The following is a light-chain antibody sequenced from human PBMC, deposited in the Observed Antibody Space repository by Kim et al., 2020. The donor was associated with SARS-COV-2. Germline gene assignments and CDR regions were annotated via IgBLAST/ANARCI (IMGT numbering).Light chain of an antibody. CDR1: QSVGRW. CDR3: QNHNNV. V-gene: IGKV1-5*03. J-gene: IGKJ3*01. Sequence: IQMTQSPSTLSASVGDRVTITCRASQSVGRWLAWYQQKSGRAPKVLIYSTSTLQSGVPSRFSGSGSGTEFTLTISSLQPEDFATYYCQNHNNVFGPGTKVDIK. CDR2: STS.